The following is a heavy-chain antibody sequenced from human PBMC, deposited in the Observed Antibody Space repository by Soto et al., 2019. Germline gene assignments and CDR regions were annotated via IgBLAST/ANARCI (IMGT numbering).Heavy chain of an antibody. J-gene: IGHJ6*03. D-gene: IGHD3-3*01. CDR3: ARDYDFWTSYYPYYCMDV. CDR2: ISGSGSTI. Sequence: QVQLVESGGGLVKPGGSLRLSCAASGFSFSDYYMSWIRQAPGKGLEWVSYISGSGSTIYYADSVKGRFTISRDNAKNSPYLQMNSLGAEDPAVYYCARDYDFWTSYYPYYCMDVWGKGTTVTVSS. V-gene: IGHV3-11*01. CDR1: GFSFSDYY.